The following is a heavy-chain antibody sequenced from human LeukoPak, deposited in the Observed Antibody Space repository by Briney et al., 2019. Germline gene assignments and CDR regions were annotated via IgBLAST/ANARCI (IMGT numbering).Heavy chain of an antibody. D-gene: IGHD3-3*01. J-gene: IGHJ4*02. V-gene: IGHV4-4*07. Sequence: SETLSLTCTVSGGSISSYYRSWIRQPAGKGLEWIGRIYTSGSTNYNPSLKSRVTMSVDTSKNQFSLKLSSVTAADTAVYYCARDSRDFWSGFFSYFDYWGQGTLVTVSS. CDR3: ARDSRDFWSGFFSYFDY. CDR1: GGSISSYY. CDR2: IYTSGST.